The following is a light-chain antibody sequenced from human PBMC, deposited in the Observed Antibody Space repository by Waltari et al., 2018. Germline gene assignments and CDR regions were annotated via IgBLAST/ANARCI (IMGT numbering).Light chain of an antibody. CDR3: QQFDASVLT. J-gene: IGKJ4*01. Sequence: EIVLTQSPDTLSLSPGQTATLSCRASQTVAGDNLAWYQHQRGQAPTLLIYAASSRAAGVPDRFRGSASGTYFTLTISRLEPEDFAVYYGQQFDASVLTFGGGTKVEMK. V-gene: IGKV3-20*01. CDR2: AAS. CDR1: QTVAGDN.